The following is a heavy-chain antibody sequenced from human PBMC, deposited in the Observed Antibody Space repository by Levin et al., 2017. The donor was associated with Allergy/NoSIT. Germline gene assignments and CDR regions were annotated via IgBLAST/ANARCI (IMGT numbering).Heavy chain of an antibody. Sequence: GESLKISCAASGFIVSDSYMSWIRQAPGKGLEWVSYISRGNSYTNYLDSVKVRFTISRDNAKNSLYLQMNSLRAEDTAIYYCARGRVPNDYWGQGTLVTVSS. D-gene: IGHD3-10*01. CDR2: ISRGNSYT. CDR3: ARGRVPNDY. CDR1: GFIVSDSY. J-gene: IGHJ4*02. V-gene: IGHV3-11*05.